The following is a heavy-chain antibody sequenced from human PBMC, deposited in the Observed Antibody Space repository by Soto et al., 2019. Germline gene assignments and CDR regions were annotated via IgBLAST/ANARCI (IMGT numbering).Heavy chain of an antibody. CDR3: TTDPVVGYCSSTSCYDVDY. V-gene: IGHV3-15*07. CDR1: GFTFRNAR. D-gene: IGHD2-2*01. Sequence: SGGAPRLSPVSPGFTFRNARGNWVRPAPGEGVGWVGRIKSKTDGGTTDYAAPVKGRFTISRDDSKNTLYLQMNSLKTEDTAVYYCTTDPVVGYCSSTSCYDVDYWGQGTLVTVSS. J-gene: IGHJ4*02. CDR2: IKSKTDGGTT.